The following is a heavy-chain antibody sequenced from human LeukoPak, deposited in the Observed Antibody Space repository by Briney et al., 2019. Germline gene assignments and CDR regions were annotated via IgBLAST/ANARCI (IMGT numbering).Heavy chain of an antibody. CDR3: ARFGGEGLY. D-gene: IGHD3-16*01. V-gene: IGHV4-34*01. J-gene: IGHJ4*02. Sequence: PSETLSFTCAVYGGSFSGYYWSWIRQPPGKGLEWIGEINHSGSTNYNPSLKSRVTISVDTSKNQFSLKLSSVTAADTAVYYCARFGGEGLYWGQGTLVTVSS. CDR1: GGSFSGYY. CDR2: INHSGST.